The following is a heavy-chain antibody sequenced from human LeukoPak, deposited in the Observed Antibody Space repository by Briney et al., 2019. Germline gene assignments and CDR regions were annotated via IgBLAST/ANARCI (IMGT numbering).Heavy chain of an antibody. V-gene: IGHV3-21*01. J-gene: IGHJ4*02. CDR1: GFTFSSYS. CDR3: AGGAGDYSSSWY. CDR2: ISSSSYI. D-gene: IGHD6-13*01. Sequence: GGSLRLSCAASGFTFSSYSMNWVRQAPGKGLEWVSSISSSSYIYYADSVKGRFTISRDNAKNSLYLQMNSLRAEDTAVYYCAGGAGDYSSSWYWGQGTLVTVSS.